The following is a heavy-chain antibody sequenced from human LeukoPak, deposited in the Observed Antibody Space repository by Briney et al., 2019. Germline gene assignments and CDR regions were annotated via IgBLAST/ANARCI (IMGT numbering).Heavy chain of an antibody. CDR3: AKDYSSSLTNWFDP. CDR1: GFTFSSYA. Sequence: PGGSLRLSCAASGFTFSSYAMSWVRQAPGKGLEWVSGISGGGGSTYYADSVKGRFTISRDNSKNTLYLQMNSLRAEDTAVYYCAKDYSSSLTNWFDPWGQGTLVTVS. J-gene: IGHJ5*02. CDR2: ISGGGGST. D-gene: IGHD6-6*01. V-gene: IGHV3-23*01.